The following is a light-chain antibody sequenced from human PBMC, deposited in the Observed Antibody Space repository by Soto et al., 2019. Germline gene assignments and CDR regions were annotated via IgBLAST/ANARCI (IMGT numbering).Light chain of an antibody. V-gene: IGKV1-6*01. Sequence: AIQMTQSPSSLSASVGDRVTITCRASQGIRSDLGWYQQKPGKAPKLLIYDASSIQSGVPSRFSGSGSGTDFTLTISSLQPEDFATYYCLQDNSYPYTFGQGTKVDIK. J-gene: IGKJ2*01. CDR3: LQDNSYPYT. CDR1: QGIRSD. CDR2: DAS.